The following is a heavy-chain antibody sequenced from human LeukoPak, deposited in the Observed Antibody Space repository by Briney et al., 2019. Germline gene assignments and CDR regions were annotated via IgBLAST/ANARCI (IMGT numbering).Heavy chain of an antibody. CDR3: ARATAENDH. J-gene: IGHJ4*02. Sequence: ASVKVSCKASVYTFTGYFMHWVRQARGHGREWMGWINPKTGGTSYAQKFQGRVTMTRDTSISTVNMELSRLTSDDTAVYYCARATAENDHWGQGTLVTVSS. V-gene: IGHV1-2*02. CDR2: INPKTGGT. CDR1: VYTFTGYF. D-gene: IGHD1-14*01.